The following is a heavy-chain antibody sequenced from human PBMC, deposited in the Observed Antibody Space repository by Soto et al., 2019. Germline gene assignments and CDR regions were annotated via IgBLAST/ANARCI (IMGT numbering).Heavy chain of an antibody. V-gene: IGHV4-59*01. CDR1: GGSISSYY. CDR3: ARGAAAGIYPAYFDY. J-gene: IGHJ4*02. Sequence: SETLSLTCTVSGGSISSYYWSWIRQPPGKGLEWIGYIYYSGSTNYNPSLKSRVTISVDTSKNQFSLKLSSVTAADTAVYYCARGAAAGIYPAYFDYWGQGTLVTVSS. CDR2: IYYSGST. D-gene: IGHD6-13*01.